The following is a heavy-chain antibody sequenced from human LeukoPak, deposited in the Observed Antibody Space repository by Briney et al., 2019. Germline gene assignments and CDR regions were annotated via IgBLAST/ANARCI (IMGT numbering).Heavy chain of an antibody. CDR3: AKMKGHPLPKYYMDV. Sequence: PGGSLRLSCAASGFTFSGFAMRWVRRTPGKGLEWVSGISGSGDNTLYADSVKGRFTISRDNSKNTLYLEMNSLRAEDTAIYYCAKMKGHPLPKYYMDVWGQGTTVTVSS. CDR2: ISGSGDNT. V-gene: IGHV3-23*01. D-gene: IGHD1-26*01. CDR1: GFTFSGFA. J-gene: IGHJ6*01.